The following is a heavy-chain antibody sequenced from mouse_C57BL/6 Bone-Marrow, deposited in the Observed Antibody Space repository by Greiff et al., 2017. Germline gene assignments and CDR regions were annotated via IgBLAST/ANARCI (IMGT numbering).Heavy chain of an antibody. Sequence: VQRVESGAELARPGASVKMSCKASGYTFTSYTMHWVKQRPGQGLEWIGYINPSSGYTKYNQKFKDKATLTADKSSSTAYMQLSSLTSEDSAVYYCARWAYGNYVSWFAYWGQGTLVTVSA. D-gene: IGHD2-1*01. CDR2: INPSSGYT. V-gene: IGHV1-4*01. J-gene: IGHJ3*01. CDR3: ARWAYGNYVSWFAY. CDR1: GYTFTSYT.